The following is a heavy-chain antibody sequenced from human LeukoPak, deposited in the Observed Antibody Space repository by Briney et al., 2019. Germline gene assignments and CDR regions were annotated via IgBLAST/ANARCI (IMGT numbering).Heavy chain of an antibody. CDR2: IKQDGSEK. CDR3: ARAPYNWNYVLYWFDP. V-gene: IGHV3-7*01. CDR1: GFTFSSYW. Sequence: PGGSLRLSCAASGFTFSSYWMSWVRQAPGKGLEWVANIKQDGSEKYYVDSVKGRFTISRDNAKNSLYLQMNSLRAEDTAVYYCARAPYNWNYVLYWFDPWGQGTLVTVSS. J-gene: IGHJ5*02. D-gene: IGHD1-7*01.